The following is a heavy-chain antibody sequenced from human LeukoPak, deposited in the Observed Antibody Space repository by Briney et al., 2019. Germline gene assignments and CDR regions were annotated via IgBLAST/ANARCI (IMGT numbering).Heavy chain of an antibody. CDR1: GFTLSSYW. CDR3: ARAPGEGWFDP. Sequence: GGSLRLSCAASGFTLSSYWMSWVRQAPGKGLEWVASIKQDGSEKYYVDSVKGRYTISRDNAKNSLYLQMNSLRAEDTALYYCARAPGEGWFDPWGQGTLVTISS. CDR2: IKQDGSEK. J-gene: IGHJ5*02. D-gene: IGHD4-17*01. V-gene: IGHV3-7*01.